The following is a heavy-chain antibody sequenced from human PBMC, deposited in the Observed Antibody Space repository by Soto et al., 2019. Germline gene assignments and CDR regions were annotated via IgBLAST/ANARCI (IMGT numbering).Heavy chain of an antibody. CDR1: GFTFSSYA. V-gene: IGHV3-30-3*01. D-gene: IGHD4-17*01. CDR3: ASDWSNDYGDPLDY. CDR2: ISYDGSNK. J-gene: IGHJ4*02. Sequence: QVQLVESGGGVVQPGRSLRLSCAASGFTFSSYAMHWVRQAPGKGLEWVAVISYDGSNKYYADSVKGRFTISRDNSKNTLYLQMNSLRAEDPAVYYCASDWSNDYGDPLDYWGQGTLVTVSS.